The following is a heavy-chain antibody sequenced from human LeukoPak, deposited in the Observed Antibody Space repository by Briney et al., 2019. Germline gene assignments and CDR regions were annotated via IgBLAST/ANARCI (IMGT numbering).Heavy chain of an antibody. Sequence: PSETLSLTCAVYGGSFSGYYWSWIRQPPGKGLEWIGEINHSGSTNYNPSLKSRVTISVDTSKNQFSLKLSSVTAADTAVYYCARRPPMSSLYYADAFDIWGQGTMVTVSP. D-gene: IGHD3-22*01. CDR3: ARRPPMSSLYYADAFDI. V-gene: IGHV4-34*01. J-gene: IGHJ3*02. CDR2: INHSGST. CDR1: GGSFSGYY.